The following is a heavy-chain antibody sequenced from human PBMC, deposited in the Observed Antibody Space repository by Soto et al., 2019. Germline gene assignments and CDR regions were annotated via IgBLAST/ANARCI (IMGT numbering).Heavy chain of an antibody. CDR2: IYYSGST. CDR3: ARGSIWHRVPGGMYA. D-gene: IGHD1-26*01. J-gene: IGHJ6*02. V-gene: IGHV4-30-4*01. Sequence: NPSETLSLTCTVSGGSISSGDYYWSWIRQPPGKGLEWIGYIYYSGSTYYNPSLKSRVTISVDTSKNQFSLKLSSVTAADTAVYYCARGSIWHRVPGGMYACAQGTTVPVS. CDR1: GGSISSGDYY.